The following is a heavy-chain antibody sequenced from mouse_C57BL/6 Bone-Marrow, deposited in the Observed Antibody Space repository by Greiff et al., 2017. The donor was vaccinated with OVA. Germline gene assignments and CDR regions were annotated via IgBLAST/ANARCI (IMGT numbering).Heavy chain of an antibody. V-gene: IGHV10-1*01. J-gene: IGHJ3*01. CDR3: VRQSNYVRFAY. Sequence: DVHLVESGGGLVQPKGSLKLSCAASGFSFNTYAMNWVRQAPGKGLEWVARIRSKSNNYATYYADSVKDRFTISRDDSESMLYLQMNNLKTEDTAMYYCVRQSNYVRFAYWGPGTLVTVSA. D-gene: IGHD2-5*01. CDR1: GFSFNTYA. CDR2: IRSKSNNYAT.